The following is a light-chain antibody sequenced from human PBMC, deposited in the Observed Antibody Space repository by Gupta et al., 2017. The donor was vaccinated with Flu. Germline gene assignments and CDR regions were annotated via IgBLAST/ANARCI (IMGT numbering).Light chain of an antibody. V-gene: IGKV1-5*03. CDR1: QSISSL. J-gene: IGKJ1*01. CDR3: QHYRSYPWT. CDR2: KAS. Sequence: GDRVTITCRASQSISSLLAWYQQKPGKAPKLLIYKASSLESGVPSRFSGSGSGTEFTLTISSLQPDDFASYYCQHYRSYPWTFGQGTKVEIK.